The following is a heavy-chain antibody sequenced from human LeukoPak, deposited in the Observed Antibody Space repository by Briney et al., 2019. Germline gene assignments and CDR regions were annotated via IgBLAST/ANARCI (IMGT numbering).Heavy chain of an antibody. CDR1: GGSISSSSYY. J-gene: IGHJ4*02. CDR2: IYYSGST. V-gene: IGHV4-39*07. Sequence: SETLSLTCTVSGGSISSSSYYWGWIRQPPGKGLEWIGSIYYSGSTYYNPSLKSRVTISVDTSKNQFSLKLSSVTAADTAVYYCASRVVYDYVWGSYRDYWGQGTLVTVSS. CDR3: ASRVVYDYVWGSYRDY. D-gene: IGHD3-16*02.